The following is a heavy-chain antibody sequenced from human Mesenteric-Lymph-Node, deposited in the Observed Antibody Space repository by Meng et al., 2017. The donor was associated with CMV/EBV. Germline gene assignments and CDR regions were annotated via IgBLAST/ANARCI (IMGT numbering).Heavy chain of an antibody. Sequence: GGSLRLSCAASGFTFSTYTMNWVRQAPGKGLEWVSGINWNGGSIGYADSVKGRFTISRDNAKKSLYLQMNSLRAEDTALYYCARGYVEYSAFDCWGQGTLVTVSS. V-gene: IGHV3-20*04. D-gene: IGHD2/OR15-2a*01. CDR3: ARGYVEYSAFDC. J-gene: IGHJ4*02. CDR2: INWNGGSI. CDR1: GFTFSTYT.